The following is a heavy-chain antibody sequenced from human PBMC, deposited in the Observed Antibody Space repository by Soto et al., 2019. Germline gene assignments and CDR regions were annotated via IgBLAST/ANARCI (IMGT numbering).Heavy chain of an antibody. CDR1: GYTFTSYG. CDR3: ARDGVVVVPAAITFDY. J-gene: IGHJ4*02. D-gene: IGHD2-2*02. CDR2: ISAYNGNT. V-gene: IGHV1-18*01. Sequence: QVQLVQSGAEVKKPGASVKVSCKASGYTFTSYGISWVRQAPGQGLEWMGWISAYNGNTNYAQKLQGRVTMTTDPSTSTAYMELRRLRSDDTAVYYCARDGVVVVPAAITFDYWGQGTLVTVSS.